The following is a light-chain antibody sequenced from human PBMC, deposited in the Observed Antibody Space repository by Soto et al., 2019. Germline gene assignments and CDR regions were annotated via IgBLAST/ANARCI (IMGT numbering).Light chain of an antibody. V-gene: IGLV7-46*01. CDR1: TGAVTSGHY. CDR3: LLSYSGAHVV. Sequence: QTVVTQVPSLTVSPGGTVTLTCGSSTGAVTSGHYPYWFQQKPGQAPRTLIYDTSNRHSWTPARFSGSLLGGKATLTLSGAQPEDEAEYYCLLSYSGAHVVFGGGTKLTVL. CDR2: DTS. J-gene: IGLJ2*01.